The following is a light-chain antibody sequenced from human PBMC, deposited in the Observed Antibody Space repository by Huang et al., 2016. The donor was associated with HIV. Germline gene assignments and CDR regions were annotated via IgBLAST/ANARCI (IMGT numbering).Light chain of an antibody. CDR3: QQYYSSPRT. CDR1: QSVLYSSNNKSY. CDR2: WAS. Sequence: DIVMTQSPDSLAVSLGERATFDCKSSQSVLYSSNNKSYLAWYQQKPGQPPKLLIYWASTRESGVPDRFGGSGSGTHFSLTISSLQAEDVALYYCQQYYSSPRTFGQGTKLEIK. J-gene: IGKJ2*01. V-gene: IGKV4-1*01.